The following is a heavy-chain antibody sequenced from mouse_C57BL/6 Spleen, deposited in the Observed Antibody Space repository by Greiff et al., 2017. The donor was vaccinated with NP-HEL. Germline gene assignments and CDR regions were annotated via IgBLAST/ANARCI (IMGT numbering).Heavy chain of an antibody. Sequence: QVQLKQPGAELVRPGSSVKLSCKASGYTFTSYWMDWVKQRPGQGLEWIGNIYPSDSETHYNQKFKDKATWTVDKSSSTAYMQLSSLTSEDSAVYYCARDDGSPLAYWGQGTLVTVSA. CDR3: ARDDGSPLAY. J-gene: IGHJ3*01. D-gene: IGHD1-1*01. V-gene: IGHV1-61*01. CDR1: GYTFTSYW. CDR2: IYPSDSET.